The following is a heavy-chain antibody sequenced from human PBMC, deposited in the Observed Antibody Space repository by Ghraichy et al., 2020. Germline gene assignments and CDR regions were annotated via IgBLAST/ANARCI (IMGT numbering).Heavy chain of an antibody. D-gene: IGHD6-19*01. CDR1: GFTFSTYD. J-gene: IGHJ6*03. Sequence: GESLNISCATSGFTFSTYDMHWVRQAPGKGLEWVSGIGIGGDIYYSDSVKGRFSISRDNAKNSLYLQMNSLRAGDTAVYYCTREVEEVVAGPTEYYYYYMDVLGKGTTVTFSS. CDR2: IGIGGDI. V-gene: IGHV3-13*01. CDR3: TREVEEVVAGPTEYYYYYMDV.